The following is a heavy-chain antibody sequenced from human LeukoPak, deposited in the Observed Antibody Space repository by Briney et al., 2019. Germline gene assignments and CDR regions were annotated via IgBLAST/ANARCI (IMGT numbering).Heavy chain of an antibody. D-gene: IGHD4-23*01. V-gene: IGHV1-8*01. CDR3: ARETPSRYFDY. CDR2: MNPNSGKT. Sequence: ASVKVSCKASGYTLTSYDINWVRQATGQGLEWMGWMNPNSGKTGYAQKFQGRVTITRNTSISTAYMELSSLESEDTAVYYCARETPSRYFDYWGQGTLVTVSP. CDR1: GYTLTSYD. J-gene: IGHJ5*01.